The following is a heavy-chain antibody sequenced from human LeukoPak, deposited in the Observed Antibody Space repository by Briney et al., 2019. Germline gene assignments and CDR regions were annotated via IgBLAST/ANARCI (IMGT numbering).Heavy chain of an antibody. J-gene: IGHJ4*02. CDR1: GGSISSYY. D-gene: IGHD3-10*01. CDR3: AREAHGSGSYYRFDY. Sequence: SETLSLTCTDPGGSISSYYWSWIRQRAGKGLEWIGRTYTSGSTNYNPSLKSRVTMSVDTSKNQFSLKLSSVTAADTAVYYCAREAHGSGSYYRFDYWGQGTLVTVSS. CDR2: TYTSGST. V-gene: IGHV4-4*07.